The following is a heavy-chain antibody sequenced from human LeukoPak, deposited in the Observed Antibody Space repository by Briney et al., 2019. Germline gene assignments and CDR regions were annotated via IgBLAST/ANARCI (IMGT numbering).Heavy chain of an antibody. Sequence: GASVKVSCKASGYTFTSYAMHWVRQAPGQRLEWMGWINAGNGNTKYSQKFQGRVIITRDTSASTAYMELSSLRSEDTAVYYCASSGSGSYYWYFDLWGRGTLVTVSS. CDR3: ASSGSGSYYWYFDL. CDR2: INAGNGNT. CDR1: GYTFTSYA. D-gene: IGHD1-26*01. V-gene: IGHV1-3*01. J-gene: IGHJ2*01.